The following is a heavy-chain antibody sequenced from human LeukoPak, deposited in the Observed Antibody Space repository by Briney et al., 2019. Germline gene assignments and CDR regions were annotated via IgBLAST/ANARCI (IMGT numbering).Heavy chain of an antibody. J-gene: IGHJ4*02. V-gene: IGHV4-34*01. CDR3: ARGRTGAAALDF. CDR1: GGSFSGHY. CDR2: STHSGST. Sequence: PSETLSLTCAVYGGSFSGHYWTWIRQPPGKGLEWIGESTHSGSTNYNPSLKSRVTISVDTSKNQFSLKLTSATAADTAVYDCARGRTGAAALDFWGPGTLVTVSS. D-gene: IGHD2-2*01.